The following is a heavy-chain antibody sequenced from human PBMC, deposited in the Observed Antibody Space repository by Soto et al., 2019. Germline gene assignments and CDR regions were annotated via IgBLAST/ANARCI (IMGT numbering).Heavy chain of an antibody. Sequence: ASVKVSCKTFGYTFYTYGISWVRQAPGQGLEWMGWINVYNGNTNYAQNLQDRVTLTTDTSTNTAYMELRSLRSDDTAVYFCARGGYYGSGRYYIDFDFWGQGTPVTVSS. CDR2: INVYNGNT. CDR3: ARGGYYGSGRYYIDFDF. J-gene: IGHJ4*02. D-gene: IGHD3-10*01. V-gene: IGHV1-18*01. CDR1: GYTFYTYG.